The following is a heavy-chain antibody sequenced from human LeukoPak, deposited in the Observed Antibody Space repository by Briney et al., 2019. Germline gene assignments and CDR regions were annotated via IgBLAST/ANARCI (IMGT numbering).Heavy chain of an antibody. CDR1: GDSFSGSSYF. J-gene: IGHJ4*02. V-gene: IGHV4-39*01. CDR3: ARHYSGTYYRFDS. Sequence: SETLSLTCTVSGDSFSGSSYFWDWIRQARGKGLEWIGTISYSGNTYYNPSLKSRVTMSVDTSKNQFSLKLTSVTAADTTGYYCARHYSGTYYRFDSWGQGTLVTVSS. CDR2: ISYSGNT. D-gene: IGHD1-26*01.